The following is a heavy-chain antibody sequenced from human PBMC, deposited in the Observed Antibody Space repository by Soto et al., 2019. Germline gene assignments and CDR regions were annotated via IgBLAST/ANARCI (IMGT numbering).Heavy chain of an antibody. CDR2: ISGSGGST. Sequence: PGGSLRLSCAASGFTFSSYAMSWVRQAPGKGLEWVSAISGSGGSTYYADSVKGRFTISRDNSKNTLYLQMNSLRAEDTAVYYCARDTSAAAETNWFDPWGQGTLVTVSS. CDR1: GFTFSSYA. D-gene: IGHD6-13*01. V-gene: IGHV3-23*01. J-gene: IGHJ5*02. CDR3: ARDTSAAAETNWFDP.